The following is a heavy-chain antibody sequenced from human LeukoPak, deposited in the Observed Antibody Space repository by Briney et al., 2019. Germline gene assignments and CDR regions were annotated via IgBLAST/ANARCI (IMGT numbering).Heavy chain of an antibody. J-gene: IGHJ4*02. CDR2: INPNSSGT. Sequence: ASVRVSCKASGYTFTGYYMHWVRQAPGQGLEWMGWINPNSSGTNYAQKFQGRVTMTRDTSISTAYMELSRLRSDDTAVYYCARDRARLYYFDYWGQGTLVTVS. V-gene: IGHV1-2*02. CDR3: ARDRARLYYFDY. CDR1: GYTFTGYY.